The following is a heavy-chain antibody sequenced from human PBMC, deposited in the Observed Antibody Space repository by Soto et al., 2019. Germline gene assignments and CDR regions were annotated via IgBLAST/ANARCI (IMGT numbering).Heavy chain of an antibody. CDR3: AHSYKHSSSWYYWLDY. Sequence: SGPTLVNPTQTLTLTCTFSGFSLSTSGVGVGWIRQPPGKALEWLALIYWNDDKRYSPSLKSRLTITKDTSKNQVVLTMTNMDPVDTATYYCAHSYKHSSSWYYWLDYWGQGTLVTVSS. J-gene: IGHJ4*02. D-gene: IGHD6-13*01. V-gene: IGHV2-5*01. CDR2: IYWNDDK. CDR1: GFSLSTSGVG.